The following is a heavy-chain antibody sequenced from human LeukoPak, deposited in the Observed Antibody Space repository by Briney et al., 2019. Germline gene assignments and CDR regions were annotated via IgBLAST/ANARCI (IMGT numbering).Heavy chain of an antibody. CDR2: INSDGSST. Sequence: PGGSLRLSCAASGFTFSSYWMHWVRQAPGKGLVWVSRINSDGSSTSYADSVKGRFTISRDNAKNTLYLQMNRLSDEDTAVYYCARAEELLLWFGELLSSHYYGMDVWGQGTTVTVSS. CDR1: GFTFSSYW. J-gene: IGHJ6*02. V-gene: IGHV3-74*01. CDR3: ARAEELLLWFGELLSSHYYGMDV. D-gene: IGHD3-10*01.